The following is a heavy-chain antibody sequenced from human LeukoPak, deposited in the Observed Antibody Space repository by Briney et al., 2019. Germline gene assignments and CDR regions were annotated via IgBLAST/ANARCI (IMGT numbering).Heavy chain of an antibody. CDR3: AKAGYCSGGSCYRTWYYYYYMDV. V-gene: IGHV3-33*06. J-gene: IGHJ6*03. Sequence: GRSLRLSCAASGFTFSSYGMHWVRQAPGKGLEWVAVIWYDGSNKYYADSVKGRFTISRDNSKNTLYLQMNSLRAEDTAVYYRAKAGYCSGGSCYRTWYYYYYMDVWGKGTTVTVSS. D-gene: IGHD2-15*01. CDR2: IWYDGSNK. CDR1: GFTFSSYG.